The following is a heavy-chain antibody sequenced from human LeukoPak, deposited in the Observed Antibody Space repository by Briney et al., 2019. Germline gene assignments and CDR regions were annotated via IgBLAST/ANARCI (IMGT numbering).Heavy chain of an antibody. Sequence: PSETLSLTCTVSGYSISSGYYWGWIRQPPGKGLEGIGSIYHSGSTYYNPSLKSRVTISVDTSKNQFSLKLSSVTAADTAVYYSARAKPSIAAAGTIGYWGQGTLVTVSS. J-gene: IGHJ4*02. CDR1: GYSISSGYY. D-gene: IGHD6-13*01. CDR2: IYHSGST. V-gene: IGHV4-38-2*02. CDR3: ARAKPSIAAAGTIGY.